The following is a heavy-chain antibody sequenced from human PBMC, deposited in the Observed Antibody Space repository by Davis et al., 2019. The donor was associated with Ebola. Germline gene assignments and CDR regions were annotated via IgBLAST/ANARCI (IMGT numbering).Heavy chain of an antibody. D-gene: IGHD3-3*01. CDR3: AKAPVRFLEWFTTDY. J-gene: IGHJ4*02. CDR2: IHSDGSTT. CDR1: GFTFSTYW. Sequence: GESLKISCAASGFTFSTYWMHWVRQAPGKGLVWVSGIHSDGSTTKYADSVKGRFTISRDNSKNTLYLQMNSLRAEDTAVYYCAKAPVRFLEWFTTDYWGKGTLVTVSS. V-gene: IGHV3-74*01.